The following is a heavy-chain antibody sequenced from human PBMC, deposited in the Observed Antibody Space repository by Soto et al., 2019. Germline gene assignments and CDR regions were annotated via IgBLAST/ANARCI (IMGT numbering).Heavy chain of an antibody. CDR2: IIPIFGKA. V-gene: IGHV1-69*13. CDR1: GGTFSSYA. D-gene: IGHD2-15*01. Sequence: SVKVSCKASGGTFSSYAISWVRQAPGQGLEWMGGIIPIFGKANYAQKFQGRVTITADESTSTAYMELSSLRSGDTAVYYCARGYCSGGSCYRPFDYWGQGTLVTVSS. CDR3: ARGYCSGGSCYRPFDY. J-gene: IGHJ4*02.